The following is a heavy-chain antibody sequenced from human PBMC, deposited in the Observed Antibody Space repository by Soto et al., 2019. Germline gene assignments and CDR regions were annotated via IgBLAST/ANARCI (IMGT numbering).Heavy chain of an antibody. CDR2: ISWNSASI. V-gene: IGHV3-9*01. CDR1: GFTFDDYA. Sequence: EVQLVESGGALVQPGRSLRLSCAASGFTFDDYAMHWVRQAPGKGPEWVSGISWNSASIGYADSVKGRFTISRDNAKKSLYLQINSLKADDTAVYFCAKDFTTMVRMCDYWGQGTLVTVSS. J-gene: IGHJ4*02. CDR3: AKDFTTMVRMCDY. D-gene: IGHD5-18*01.